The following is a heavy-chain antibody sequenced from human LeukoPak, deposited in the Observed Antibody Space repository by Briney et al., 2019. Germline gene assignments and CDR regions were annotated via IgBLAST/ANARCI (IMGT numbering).Heavy chain of an antibody. V-gene: IGHV3-48*01. CDR3: ARDKGGSKLDY. Sequence: PGGSLRLSCAASGFTFSSYSMNWVRQAPGKGLEWVSYISSSSSTIYYADSVKGRFTISRDNAKNSLYLQMNSLRAEDTAVYYCARDKGGSKLDYWGQGTLVTVSS. J-gene: IGHJ4*02. CDR2: ISSSSSTI. D-gene: IGHD5-24*01. CDR1: GFTFSSYS.